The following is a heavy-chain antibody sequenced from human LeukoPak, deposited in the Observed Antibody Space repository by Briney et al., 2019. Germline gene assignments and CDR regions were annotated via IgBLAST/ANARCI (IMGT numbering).Heavy chain of an antibody. CDR1: GYTFTSYY. V-gene: IGHV1-46*01. CDR3: ARAGVITAADY. J-gene: IGHJ4*02. CDR2: MNPSGGST. D-gene: IGHD3-16*02. Sequence: ASVKDSCKASGYTFTSYYIHWVRQAPGQGLAWMAIMNPSGGSTSSAQKFQGRVTMTRDTSTSTVYMELSGLRSEDTAVYYCARAGVITAADYWGQGTLVTVSS.